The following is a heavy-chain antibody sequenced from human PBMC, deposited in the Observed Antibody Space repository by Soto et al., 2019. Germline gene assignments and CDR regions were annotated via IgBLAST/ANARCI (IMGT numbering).Heavy chain of an antibody. CDR2: ISSSGSTI. J-gene: IGHJ4*02. Sequence: GGSLRLSCAASGFTFSSYEMNWVRQAPGKGLEWVSYISSSGSTIYYADSVKGRFTISRDNAKNSLYLQMNSLRAEDTAVYYCARERAYYYDSSGYYYFDYWGQGTLVTVSS. CDR3: ARERAYYYDSSGYYYFDY. V-gene: IGHV3-48*03. D-gene: IGHD3-22*01. CDR1: GFTFSSYE.